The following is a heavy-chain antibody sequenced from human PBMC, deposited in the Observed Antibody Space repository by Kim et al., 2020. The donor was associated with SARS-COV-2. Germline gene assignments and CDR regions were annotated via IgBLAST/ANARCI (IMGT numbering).Heavy chain of an antibody. V-gene: IGHV1-18*01. J-gene: IGHJ6*02. CDR1: GYTFTSYG. CDR3: ARDSYPISYGSGSYYKRDYYYYGMDV. CDR2: ISAYNGNT. D-gene: IGHD3-10*01. Sequence: ASVKVSCKASGYTFTSYGNSWVRQAPGQGLEWMGWISAYNGNTNYAQKLQGRVTMTTDTSTSTAYMELRSLRSDDTAVYYCARDSYPISYGSGSYYKRDYYYYGMDVWGQGTTVTVSS.